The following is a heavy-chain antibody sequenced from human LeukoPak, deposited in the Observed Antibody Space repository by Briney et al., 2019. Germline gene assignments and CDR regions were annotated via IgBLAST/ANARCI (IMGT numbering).Heavy chain of an antibody. CDR3: ARVSFGDLYFDY. D-gene: IGHD3-10*01. V-gene: IGHV4-30-4*01. CDR1: GGSISSGDYY. CDR2: MYHSGST. J-gene: IGHJ4*02. Sequence: SSETLSLTCTVSGGSISSGDYYWSWIRQPPGKGLEWIGYMYHSGSTYYNPSLQSRVTTSVDKSKNQFSLKLSSVTAADTAVYYCARVSFGDLYFDYWGQGTLVTVSS.